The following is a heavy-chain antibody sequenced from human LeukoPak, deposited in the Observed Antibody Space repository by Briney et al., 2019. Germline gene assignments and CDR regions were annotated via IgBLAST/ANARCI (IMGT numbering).Heavy chain of an antibody. V-gene: IGHV3-23*01. Sequence: GGSLRLSCAASGFTFSTYSMNWVRQAPGKGLEWVSAISGSGGSTYYADSVKGRFTISRDNSKNTLYLQMNSLRAEDTAVYYCAKAQTYSNYGTFDYWGQGTLVTVSS. CDR1: GFTFSTYS. CDR2: ISGSGGST. J-gene: IGHJ4*02. CDR3: AKAQTYSNYGTFDY. D-gene: IGHD4-11*01.